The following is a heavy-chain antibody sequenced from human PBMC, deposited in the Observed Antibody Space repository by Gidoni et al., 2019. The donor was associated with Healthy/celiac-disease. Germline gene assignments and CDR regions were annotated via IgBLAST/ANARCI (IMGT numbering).Heavy chain of an antibody. Sequence: QVQLQQWGAGLLKPSETLSLTCAVYGGSFSGYYWSWIRQPPGKGLEWIGEINHSGSTNYNPSLKSRVTISVDTSKNQFSLKLSSVTAADTAVYYCARPRGYCSSTSCYTAYFQHWGQGTLVTVSS. CDR3: ARPRGYCSSTSCYTAYFQH. V-gene: IGHV4-34*01. D-gene: IGHD2-2*02. J-gene: IGHJ1*01. CDR1: GGSFSGYY. CDR2: INHSGST.